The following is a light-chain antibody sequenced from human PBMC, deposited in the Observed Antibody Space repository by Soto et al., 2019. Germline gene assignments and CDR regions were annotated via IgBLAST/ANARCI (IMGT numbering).Light chain of an antibody. J-gene: IGKJ3*01. V-gene: IGKV3-15*01. CDR1: QSVSSN. CDR3: QQYGSSPPVT. Sequence: EIVMTQSPATLSVSPGEGATLSCRASQSVSSNLAWHQQKPGQAPSLLIFGASTRATGIPARFTGSGSGTEFTLTISSLQSEDCAVYYCQQYGSSPPVTCGPGTKVDIK. CDR2: GAS.